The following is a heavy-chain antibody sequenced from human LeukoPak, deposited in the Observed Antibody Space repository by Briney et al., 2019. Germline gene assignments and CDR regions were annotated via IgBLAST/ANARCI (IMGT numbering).Heavy chain of an antibody. CDR3: ARGGPVTLLRYFDWFTANGMDV. V-gene: IGHV3-30*19. J-gene: IGHJ6*02. CDR2: ISYDGSNK. D-gene: IGHD3-9*01. CDR1: GFTFSSYG. Sequence: QPGRSLRLSCAASGFTFSSYGMHWVRQAPGKGLEWVAVISYDGSNKYYADSVKGRFTISRDNSKNTLYLQMNSLRAEDTAVYYCARGGPVTLLRYFDWFTANGMDVWGQGTTVTVSS.